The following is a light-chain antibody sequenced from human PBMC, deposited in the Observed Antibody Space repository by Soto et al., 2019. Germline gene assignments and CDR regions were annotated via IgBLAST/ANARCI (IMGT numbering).Light chain of an antibody. J-gene: IGKJ1*01. Sequence: EILMTQSPATLSASPGERATLSCRASQSVSSNLAWYQPKPGQAPRLLIYSVSTRATDIPARFSGSGSGTEFTLTISSLQSEDFAVYYCQQYNNWPPTWTFGQGTKVDIK. CDR2: SVS. CDR3: QQYNNWPPTWT. CDR1: QSVSSN. V-gene: IGKV3-15*01.